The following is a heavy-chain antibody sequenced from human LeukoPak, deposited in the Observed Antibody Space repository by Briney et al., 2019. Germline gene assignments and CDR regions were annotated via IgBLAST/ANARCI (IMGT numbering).Heavy chain of an antibody. CDR1: GGSFSGYY. D-gene: IGHD6-13*01. CDR3: ARGAAGSYCYYGMDV. Sequence: KPSETLSLTCAVYGGSFSGYYWSWIRQPPGKGLEWIGEINHSGSTNYNPSLKSRVTISVDTSKNQFSLKLSSVTAADTAVYYCARGAAGSYCYYGMDVWGQGTTVTVSS. CDR2: INHSGST. J-gene: IGHJ6*02. V-gene: IGHV4-34*01.